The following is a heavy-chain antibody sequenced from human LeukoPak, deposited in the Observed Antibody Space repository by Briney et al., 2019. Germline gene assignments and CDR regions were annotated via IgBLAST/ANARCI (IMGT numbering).Heavy chain of an antibody. CDR1: GFTFSSYS. Sequence: GGSLRLSCAASGFTFSSYSMNWVRQAPGKGLEWVSCISSSSRYIYYADSVKGRFTISRDNAKNSLNLQMNSLRAEDTAVYYCARHSGSYSLYYYYYMDVWGKGTTVTISS. CDR2: ISSSSRYI. D-gene: IGHD1-26*01. CDR3: ARHSGSYSLYYYYYMDV. J-gene: IGHJ6*03. V-gene: IGHV3-21*01.